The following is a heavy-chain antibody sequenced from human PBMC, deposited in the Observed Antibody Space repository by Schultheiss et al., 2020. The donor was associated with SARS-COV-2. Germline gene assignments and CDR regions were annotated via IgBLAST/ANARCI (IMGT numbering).Heavy chain of an antibody. D-gene: IGHD4-17*01. CDR1: GYTFSNYY. CDR2: INPNSGGT. J-gene: IGHJ2*01. V-gene: IGHV1-2*02. CDR3: ARGGGHDYGDYWYFDL. Sequence: ASVKVSCKTSGYTFSNYYMHWVRQAPGQGLEWMGWINPNSGGTNYAQKFQGRVTMTRDTSISTAYMELSRLKSDDTAVYYCARGGGHDYGDYWYFDLWGRGALVTVSS.